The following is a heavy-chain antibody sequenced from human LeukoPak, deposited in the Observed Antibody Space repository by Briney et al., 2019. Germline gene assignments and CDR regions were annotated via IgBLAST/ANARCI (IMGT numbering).Heavy chain of an antibody. Sequence: PSETLSLTCAVYGGSFSGYYWSWIRQPPGKGLEWIGEINHSGSTNYNPSLKSRVTISVDTSKNQFSLKLSSVTAADTAVYYCARDLGGQQLTEDWFDPWGQGTLVTVSS. CDR1: GGSFSGYY. V-gene: IGHV4-34*01. D-gene: IGHD3-16*01. CDR3: ARDLGGQQLTEDWFDP. CDR2: INHSGST. J-gene: IGHJ5*02.